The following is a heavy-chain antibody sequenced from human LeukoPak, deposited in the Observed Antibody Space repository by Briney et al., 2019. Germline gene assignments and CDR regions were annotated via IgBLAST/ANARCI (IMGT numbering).Heavy chain of an antibody. CDR1: GFTFSTYE. D-gene: IGHD1-26*01. CDR3: ARATWDGGHFFDY. CDR2: ITSSGRSI. Sequence: GGSLRLSCSASGFTFSTYEMNWVRQAPGKGLEWVSNITSSGRSIYYADSVRGRFTVSRDNAKNSLYLQMSSLRAEDTGIYYCARATWDGGHFFDYWGQGTLVTVSS. J-gene: IGHJ4*02. V-gene: IGHV3-48*03.